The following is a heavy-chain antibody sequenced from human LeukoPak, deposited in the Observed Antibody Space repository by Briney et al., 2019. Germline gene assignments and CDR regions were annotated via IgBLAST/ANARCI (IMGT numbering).Heavy chain of an antibody. CDR3: ATEQWTRSDAFDI. Sequence: ASVKVSCKISGYRLTELSRHWVRQVPGKGLEWMGGFDPEDGETIYAQKFQGRVTMTEDTSTDTAYMELSSLRSEDTAVYYCATEQWTRSDAFDIWGQGTMVTVSS. D-gene: IGHD6-19*01. V-gene: IGHV1-24*01. J-gene: IGHJ3*02. CDR2: FDPEDGET. CDR1: GYRLTELS.